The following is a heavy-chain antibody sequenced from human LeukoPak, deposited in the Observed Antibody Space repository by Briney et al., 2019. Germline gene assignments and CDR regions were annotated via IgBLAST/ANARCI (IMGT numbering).Heavy chain of an antibody. J-gene: IGHJ4*02. CDR1: GFTFSTYA. V-gene: IGHV3-23*01. CDR3: AKEPLYSSRAVDY. Sequence: GESLRLSCTASGFTFSTYAMSWVRQAPGQGLEWVSSISDSGGNTYYADSVKGRFTISRDNSKNTLYLQMNSLRAEDTAVYYCAKEPLYSSRAVDYWGQGTLVTVSS. D-gene: IGHD6-13*01. CDR2: ISDSGGNT.